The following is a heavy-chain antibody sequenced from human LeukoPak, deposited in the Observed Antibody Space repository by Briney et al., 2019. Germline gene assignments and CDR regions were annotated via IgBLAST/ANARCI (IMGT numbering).Heavy chain of an antibody. CDR1: GFDFSSHA. J-gene: IGHJ4*02. CDR2: FNDTGSST. Sequence: GGSLGLSCVASGFDFSSHAMTWVRQAPGKGLEWVSSFNDTGSSTYYADSVKGRFTISRDNSKNALYLQMTNLRAEDTAVYFCAKDLLRIYWRTFDSWGQGALVIVSS. CDR3: AKDLLRIYWRTFDS. V-gene: IGHV3-23*01. D-gene: IGHD3-10*01.